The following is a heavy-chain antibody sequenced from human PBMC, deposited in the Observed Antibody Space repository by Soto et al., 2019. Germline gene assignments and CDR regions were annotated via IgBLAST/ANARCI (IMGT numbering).Heavy chain of an antibody. CDR1: GFSVSSFE. Sequence: GGSLRLSCAASGFSVSSFEMNWVRQAPGKGLEWVAYITTSAGSIKYADSVKGRFTISRDNAQNSLYLQMSSLRAEDTAVYYCARDKVLAVFGVSTNSYNYYGMDVWGQGTTVTVSS. CDR2: ITTSAGSI. CDR3: ARDKVLAVFGVSTNSYNYYGMDV. J-gene: IGHJ6*02. D-gene: IGHD2-8*02. V-gene: IGHV3-48*03.